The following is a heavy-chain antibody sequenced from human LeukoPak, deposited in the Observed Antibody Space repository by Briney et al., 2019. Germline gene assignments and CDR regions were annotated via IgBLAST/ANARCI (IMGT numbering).Heavy chain of an antibody. J-gene: IGHJ4*02. D-gene: IGHD3-3*01. Sequence: GGSLRLSCAASGFTFSSYWMNWVRQAPGKGLEWVANIKQDGGEKYYVDSVKGRFTISRDNAKISVYLQMNSLRAEDTAMYYCARGSSDFWSGYRTTWGFDHWGQGIRVTVSS. CDR2: IKQDGGEK. V-gene: IGHV3-7*01. CDR1: GFTFSSYW. CDR3: ARGSSDFWSGYRTTWGFDH.